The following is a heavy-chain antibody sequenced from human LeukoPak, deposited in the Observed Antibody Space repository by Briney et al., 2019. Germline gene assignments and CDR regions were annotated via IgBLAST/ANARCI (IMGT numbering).Heavy chain of an antibody. Sequence: PGGSLRLSCAASGFTFSSYTMNWVRQAPGKGLEWVSSISSSSSYIYYADSVKGRFTISRDNAKNSLYLQMNSLRAEDTAVYYCARGGELLPYYYYGMDVWGQGTTVTVSS. D-gene: IGHD1-7*01. CDR3: ARGGELLPYYYYGMDV. CDR2: ISSSSSYI. J-gene: IGHJ6*02. V-gene: IGHV3-21*01. CDR1: GFTFSSYT.